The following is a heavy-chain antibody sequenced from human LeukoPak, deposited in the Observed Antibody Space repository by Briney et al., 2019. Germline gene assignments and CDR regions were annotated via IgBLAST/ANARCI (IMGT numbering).Heavy chain of an antibody. CDR2: IDTSASYK. J-gene: IGHJ3*02. CDR1: GFTFSSYE. D-gene: IGHD3-10*01. CDR3: ARGRSITLLRGVAMSDGFDI. Sequence: TGGSLRLSCAASGFTFSSYEMNWVRQAPGKGLEWVSFIDTSASYKYYGESMKGRFTISRDNAKKSLYLQMNGLRADDTAVYYCARGRSITLLRGVAMSDGFDIWGQGTMVTVSP. V-gene: IGHV3-21*01.